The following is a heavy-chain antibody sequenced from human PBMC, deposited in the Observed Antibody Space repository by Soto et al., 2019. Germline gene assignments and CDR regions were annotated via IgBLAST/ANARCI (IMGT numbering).Heavy chain of an antibody. V-gene: IGHV3-23*01. CDR2: VSDTGRDT. D-gene: IGHD3-16*01. Sequence: EAKLLESGGGLVQPGGSLRLSCVASGFTFNYYDVTWVRRAPGKGLDWVSTVSDTGRDTYFGDSVRGRFSISRDKSRNAVSLQMHSLTVDDTALYYCATSSERLSLVTLGGLIPLGFDYWGQGILVTVSS. J-gene: IGHJ4*02. CDR1: GFTFNYYD. CDR3: ATSSERLSLVTLGGLIPLGFDY.